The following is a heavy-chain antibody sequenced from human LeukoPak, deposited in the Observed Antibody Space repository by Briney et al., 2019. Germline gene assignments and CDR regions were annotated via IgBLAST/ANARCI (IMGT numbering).Heavy chain of an antibody. Sequence: SQTLSLTCTVSGGSISSGSYYWSWIRQPAGKGLEWIGRIYTSGSTNYNPSLKSRVTISVDTSKSQFSLKLSSVTAADTAVYYCSRYTTYYYGSGSYYRRYFDYWGQGTLVTVSS. CDR1: GGSISSGSYY. V-gene: IGHV4-61*02. CDR3: SRYTTYYYGSGSYYRRYFDY. D-gene: IGHD3-10*01. J-gene: IGHJ4*02. CDR2: IYTSGST.